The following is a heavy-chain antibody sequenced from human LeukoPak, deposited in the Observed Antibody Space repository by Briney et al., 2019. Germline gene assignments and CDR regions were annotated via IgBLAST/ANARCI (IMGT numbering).Heavy chain of an antibody. CDR2: FDPEDGET. CDR1: GYTLTELS. Sequence: EASVKVSCKVSGYTLTELSMHWVRQAPGKGLEWMGGFDPEDGETIYAQKFQGRVTMTEDTSTDTAYMELSSLRSEDTAVYYCATYGLRYFDRLPSRSDYFDYWGQGTLVTVSS. J-gene: IGHJ4*02. CDR3: ATYGLRYFDRLPSRSDYFDY. D-gene: IGHD3-9*01. V-gene: IGHV1-24*01.